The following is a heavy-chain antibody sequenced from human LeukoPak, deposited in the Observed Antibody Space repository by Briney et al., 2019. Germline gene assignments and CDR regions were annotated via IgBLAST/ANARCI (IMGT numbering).Heavy chain of an antibody. CDR3: ARGNGDYYLDY. CDR1: GGSISSHY. J-gene: IGHJ4*02. CDR2: IYYSGST. D-gene: IGHD2-21*01. V-gene: IGHV4-59*11. Sequence: PSETLSLTCTVSGGSISSHYWSWIRQPPGKGLEWIGYIYYSGSTNYNPSLKSRVAISVDTSKNQFSLKLSSVTAADTAVYYCARGNGDYYLDYWGQGTLVTVSS.